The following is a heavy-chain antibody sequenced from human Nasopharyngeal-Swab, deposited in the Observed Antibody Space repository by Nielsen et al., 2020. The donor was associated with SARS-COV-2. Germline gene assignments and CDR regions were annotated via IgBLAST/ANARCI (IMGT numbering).Heavy chain of an antibody. Sequence: ETLSLTCAVYGGSFSGYYWSWIRQPPGKGPEWIGEINHSGSTNYNPSLKSRVTISVDTSKNQFSLKLSSVTAADTAVYYCARGSLFLDYWGQGTLVTVSS. CDR1: GGSFSGYY. J-gene: IGHJ4*02. CDR2: INHSGST. D-gene: IGHD2-21*01. V-gene: IGHV4-34*01. CDR3: ARGSLFLDY.